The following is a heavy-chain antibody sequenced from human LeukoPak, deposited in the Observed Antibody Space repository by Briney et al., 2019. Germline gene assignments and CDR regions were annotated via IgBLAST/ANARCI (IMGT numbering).Heavy chain of an antibody. CDR1: GYTFTSYG. D-gene: IGHD6-13*01. Sequence: VASVKVSCKASGYTFTSYGISWVRQAPGQGLEWMGWISAYNGNTNYAQKLQGRVTMTTDTSTSTAYMELRSLRSDDTAVYYCARAHTAAAGSEDWFDPWGQGTLVTVSS. CDR3: ARAHTAAAGSEDWFDP. CDR2: ISAYNGNT. V-gene: IGHV1-18*01. J-gene: IGHJ5*02.